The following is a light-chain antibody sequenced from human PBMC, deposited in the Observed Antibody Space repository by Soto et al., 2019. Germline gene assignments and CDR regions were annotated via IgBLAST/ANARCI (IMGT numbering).Light chain of an antibody. Sequence: EVVMPHSPVTLSVSPGERATLFFRTSQSVRSHLAWLQQKPGQAPYLLIFGTSTRATGVQARFSGSESGTELTLTISSLQSEDVGLYFCQQYNDWPRTFGGGTKVDLK. V-gene: IGKV3-15*01. CDR2: GTS. CDR3: QQYNDWPRT. CDR1: QSVRSH. J-gene: IGKJ4*01.